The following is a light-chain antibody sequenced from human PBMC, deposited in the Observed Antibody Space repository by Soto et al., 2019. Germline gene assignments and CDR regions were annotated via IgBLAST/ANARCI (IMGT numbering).Light chain of an antibody. CDR1: QSVSSSY. Sequence: EIVLTQSPSTLSFSPGEKTTLPCRASQSVSSSYLAWYQQKPGQAPRLLIYGASSRATGIPDRFSGSGSGTDFTLTISRLEPEDFAVYYCQQYGSSPKTFGQGTKVDIK. V-gene: IGKV3-20*01. J-gene: IGKJ1*01. CDR2: GAS. CDR3: QQYGSSPKT.